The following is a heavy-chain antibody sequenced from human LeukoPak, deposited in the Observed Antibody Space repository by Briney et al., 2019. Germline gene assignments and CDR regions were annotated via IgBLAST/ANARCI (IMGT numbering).Heavy chain of an antibody. CDR3: AKVGPRDGSREYYFDC. CDR1: GFTFSKAW. V-gene: IGHV3-15*01. CDR2: ILSNIDGGTT. J-gene: IGHJ4*02. D-gene: IGHD5-24*01. Sequence: PGGSLRLSCAVSGFTFSKAWMSWVRQTPGKGLEWVGRILSNIDGGTTDYAAPVRGRFTISRDNSKNTVYVQMNSLRTEDTAVYYCAKVGPRDGSREYYFDCWGQGTLVTVSS.